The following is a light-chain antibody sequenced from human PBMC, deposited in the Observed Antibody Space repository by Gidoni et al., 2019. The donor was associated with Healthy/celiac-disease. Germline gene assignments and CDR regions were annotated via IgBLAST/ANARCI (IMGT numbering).Light chain of an antibody. CDR3: QQRSNWPPGCS. CDR2: DAS. J-gene: IGKJ2*04. Sequence: EIVLTQSPATLSLSPGERATLSGRASQSVSSYLAWSHQKPGQAPRLLIHDASTRATGIPARFSGSGSGTDFTLTISSLEPEDFAVYYCQQRSNWPPGCSFGQGTKLEIK. CDR1: QSVSSY. V-gene: IGKV3-11*01.